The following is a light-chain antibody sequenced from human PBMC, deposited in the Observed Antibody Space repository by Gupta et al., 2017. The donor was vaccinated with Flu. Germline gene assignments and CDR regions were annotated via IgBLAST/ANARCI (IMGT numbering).Light chain of an antibody. Sequence: ERVTLSCWASQSVSSSLAWYQQKPGQSPRLLIYGASTRATGIPARFSGSGSGTEFTLTISSLQSEDFAVYYCQQYNDWPLYTFGQGTKLEIK. CDR2: GAS. CDR1: QSVSSS. V-gene: IGKV3-15*01. CDR3: QQYNDWPLYT. J-gene: IGKJ2*01.